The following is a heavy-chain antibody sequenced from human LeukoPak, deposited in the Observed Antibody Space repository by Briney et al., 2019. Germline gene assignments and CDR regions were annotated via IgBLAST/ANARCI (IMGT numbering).Heavy chain of an antibody. Sequence: SETLSLTCTVSGGSISSYYWGWIRQPPGKGLEWIGSIYHSGSTYYNPSLKSRVTISVDTSKNQFSLKLSSVTAADTAVYYCAREERDYDFWSAFGYWGQGTLVTVSS. V-gene: IGHV4-38-2*02. CDR2: IYHSGST. CDR3: AREERDYDFWSAFGY. D-gene: IGHD3-3*01. J-gene: IGHJ4*02. CDR1: GGSISSYY.